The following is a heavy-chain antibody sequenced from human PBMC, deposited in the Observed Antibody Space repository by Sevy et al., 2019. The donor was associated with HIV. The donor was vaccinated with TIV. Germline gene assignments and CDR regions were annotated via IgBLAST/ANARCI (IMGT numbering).Heavy chain of an antibody. CDR2: ITPAGTNT. V-gene: IGHV3-74*01. CDR3: VRILFGSKTPDY. J-gene: IGHJ4*02. Sequence: GGSLRLSCTASGFTLSNLLMHWVRQAPGQGLVWDARITPAGTNTIYADSVKGRFTISRDIAKNTMYLQMNSLGAEDTAVYYCVRILFGSKTPDYWGQGTLVTVSS. CDR1: GFTLSNLL. D-gene: IGHD3-10*02.